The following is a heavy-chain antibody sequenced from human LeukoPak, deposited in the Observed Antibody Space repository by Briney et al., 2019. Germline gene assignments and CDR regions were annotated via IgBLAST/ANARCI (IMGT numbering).Heavy chain of an antibody. J-gene: IGHJ4*02. CDR1: GGSISSYY. D-gene: IGHD6-19*01. Sequence: SETLSLTCTVSGGSISSYYWSWIRQPPGRGLEWIGYIYYSGSTNYNPSPKSRVTISVDTSKNQFSLKLSSVTAADTAVYYCARGWQWPDYWGQGTLVTVSS. CDR3: ARGWQWPDY. V-gene: IGHV4-59*01. CDR2: IYYSGST.